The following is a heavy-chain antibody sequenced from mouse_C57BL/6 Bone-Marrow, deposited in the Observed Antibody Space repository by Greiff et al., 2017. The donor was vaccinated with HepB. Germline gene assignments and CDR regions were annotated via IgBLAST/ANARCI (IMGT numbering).Heavy chain of an antibody. CDR2: IYPGSGST. CDR1: GYTFTSYW. Sequence: QVQLQQPGAELVKPGASVKMSCKASGYTFTSYWITWVKQRPGQGLEWIGDIYPGSGSTNYNEKFKSKATLTVDTSSSTAYMQLSSLTSEDSAVYYCARLGDGYLCFAYWGQGTLVTVSA. V-gene: IGHV1-55*01. J-gene: IGHJ3*01. CDR3: ARLGDGYLCFAY. D-gene: IGHD2-3*01.